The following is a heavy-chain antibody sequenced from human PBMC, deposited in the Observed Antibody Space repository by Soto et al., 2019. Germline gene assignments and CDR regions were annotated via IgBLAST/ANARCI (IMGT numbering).Heavy chain of an antibody. Sequence: EVQLVQSGAEVKKPGESLRISCKGSGYSFTSYWISWVRQMPGKGLEWMGRIDPSDSYTNYSPSFQGHVTISADKSISTAYLQWSSLKAADTAMYYCARLQGIAAAGETNDYWGQGTLVTVSS. V-gene: IGHV5-10-1*01. CDR3: ARLQGIAAAGETNDY. D-gene: IGHD6-13*01. CDR1: GYSFTSYW. CDR2: IDPSDSYT. J-gene: IGHJ4*02.